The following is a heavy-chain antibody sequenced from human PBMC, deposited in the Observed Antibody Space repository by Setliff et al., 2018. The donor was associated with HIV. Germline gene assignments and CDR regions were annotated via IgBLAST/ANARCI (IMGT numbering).Heavy chain of an antibody. CDR2: IFYSGST. J-gene: IGHJ5*02. CDR1: GFSISSRYY. Sequence: SETLSLTCDVSGFSISSRYYWGWIRQSPGKGLEWIGYIFYSGSTNYNPSLKSRVTISVDTSKNQFSLKLTSVTAADTAVYYCASDYSSSSWYWFDPWGQGTLVTVSS. CDR3: ASDYSSSSWYWFDP. V-gene: IGHV4-61*01. D-gene: IGHD6-13*01.